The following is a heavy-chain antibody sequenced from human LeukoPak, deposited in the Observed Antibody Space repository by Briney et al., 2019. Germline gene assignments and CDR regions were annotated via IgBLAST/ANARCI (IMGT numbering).Heavy chain of an antibody. J-gene: IGHJ6*03. V-gene: IGHV1-18*01. D-gene: IGHD6-13*01. CDR2: ISAYNGNT. CDR3: ARYFGYSSRQYYYYYYMDV. CDR1: GYTFTSYG. Sequence: ASVKVSCKASGYTFTSYGISWVRQAPGQGLEWMGWISAYNGNTNYAQKLQGRVTMTTDTSTSTAYMELRSLRSDDTAVYYCARYFGYSSRQYYYYYYMDVWGKGTTVTVSS.